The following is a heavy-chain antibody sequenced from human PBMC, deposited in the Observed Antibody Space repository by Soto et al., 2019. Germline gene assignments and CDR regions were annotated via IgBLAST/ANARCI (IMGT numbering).Heavy chain of an antibody. CDR2: IYYSGST. D-gene: IGHD3-9*01. CDR3: ARQYDILTGYYSVWY. CDR1: GGSISSSSYY. V-gene: IGHV4-39*01. J-gene: IGHJ4*02. Sequence: SETLCLPCTVSGGSISSSSYYWGWIRQPPGKGLEWIGSIYYSGSTYYNPSLKSRVTISVDTSKNQFSLKLSSVTAADTAVYYCARQYDILTGYYSVWYWGQGTLVTVSS.